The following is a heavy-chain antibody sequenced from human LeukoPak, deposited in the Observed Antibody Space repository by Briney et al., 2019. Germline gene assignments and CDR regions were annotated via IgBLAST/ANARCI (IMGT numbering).Heavy chain of an antibody. Sequence: GGSLRLSCAASGFTFSNAWMSWVRQAPGKGLEWVAVIWYDGSNKYYADSVKGRFTISRDNSKNTLYLQMNSLRAEDTAVYYCATYDQGDAFDIWGQGTMVTVSS. V-gene: IGHV3-33*08. CDR1: GFTFSNAW. CDR2: IWYDGSNK. D-gene: IGHD5-12*01. J-gene: IGHJ3*02. CDR3: ATYDQGDAFDI.